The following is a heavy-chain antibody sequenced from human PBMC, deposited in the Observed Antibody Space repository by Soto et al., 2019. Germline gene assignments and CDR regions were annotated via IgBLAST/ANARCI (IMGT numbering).Heavy chain of an antibody. J-gene: IGHJ4*02. CDR3: ARYFRGSGRYFFDY. Sequence: GGSLRLSCVASGFTFISSFMGWVRQAPGKVLEWVANINQDGGGTYYVDSVEGRFTISRDNAKDSLYLQMNSLRGEDTAVYYCARYFRGSGRYFFDYWGQGTLVTVSS. V-gene: IGHV3-7*03. CDR1: GFTFISSF. D-gene: IGHD6-19*01. CDR2: INQDGGGT.